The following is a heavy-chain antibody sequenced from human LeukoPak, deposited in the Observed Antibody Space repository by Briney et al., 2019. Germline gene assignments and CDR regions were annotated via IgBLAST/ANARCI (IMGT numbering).Heavy chain of an antibody. Sequence: PGGSLRLSCVASGFTFSNYWMHWVRHAPGKGLVWVSRVNSDGSSTIYADSVKGRFTISRDNAKNTLYLQMNSLRAEDTAVYYCARGGISAFCGGDCYTPYYWGQGTLVTVSS. V-gene: IGHV3-74*01. CDR2: VNSDGSST. CDR3: ARGGISAFCGGDCYTPYY. D-gene: IGHD2-21*02. CDR1: GFTFSNYW. J-gene: IGHJ4*02.